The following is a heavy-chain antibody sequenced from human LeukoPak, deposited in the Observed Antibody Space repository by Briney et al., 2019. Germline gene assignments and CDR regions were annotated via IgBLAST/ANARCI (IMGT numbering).Heavy chain of an antibody. CDR2: IWYDGGYK. CDR1: GFTFSHFG. D-gene: IGHD2-2*01. CDR3: ARGGGEVPATMDV. V-gene: IGHV3-33*01. Sequence: GRFLRLSCAASGFTFSHFGVHWVRQAPGKGLEWVAAIWYDGGYKYHEDSVKGRFTISRDNSKNTLFLQMNSLRAEDTAVYYCARGGGEVPATMDVWGKGTTVTVSS. J-gene: IGHJ6*04.